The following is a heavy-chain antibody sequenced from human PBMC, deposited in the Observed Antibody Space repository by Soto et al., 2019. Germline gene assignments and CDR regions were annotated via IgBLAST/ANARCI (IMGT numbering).Heavy chain of an antibody. CDR2: ISTNGGST. CDR3: VKGEYYYDSSGYYPFDY. V-gene: IGHV3-64D*06. D-gene: IGHD3-22*01. Sequence: GGSLRLSCSASGFTFSSYAMHWVRQAPGKGLEYVSSISTNGGSTHYADSVKGRFTISRDNSKNTQYLQMSSLRDDDTAVYYCVKGEYYYDSSGYYPFDYWGQGTLVTVSS. CDR1: GFTFSSYA. J-gene: IGHJ4*02.